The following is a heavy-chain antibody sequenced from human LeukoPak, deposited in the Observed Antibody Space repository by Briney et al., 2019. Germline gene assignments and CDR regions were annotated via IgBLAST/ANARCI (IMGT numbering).Heavy chain of an antibody. CDR3: ARGSNDWNDAHFDY. J-gene: IGHJ4*02. D-gene: IGHD1-1*01. CDR1: GFSFSVFW. V-gene: IGHV3-74*01. CDR2: IKTDGSIT. Sequence: GGSLRLSCAASGFSFSVFWMHWVRQAPGKGPVWVSRIKTDGSITDYADSVKGRFTISRDNAKNTLYLQMNSLRAEDTAVYYCARGSNDWNDAHFDYWGQGTLVTVSS.